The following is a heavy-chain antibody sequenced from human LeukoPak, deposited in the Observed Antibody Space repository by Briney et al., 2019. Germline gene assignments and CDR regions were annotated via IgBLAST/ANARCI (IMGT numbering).Heavy chain of an antibody. CDR1: GFTFSSYA. V-gene: IGHV3-23*01. Sequence: GGSLRLSCAASGFTFSSYAINWVRQAPGKGLEWVSAIIVGSDRTHYADSVKGRFTISRDNSKNTLYLQMNSLRAEDTAVYYCAKGVYYYYGMDVWGQGTTVAVSS. CDR2: IIVGSDRT. J-gene: IGHJ6*02. D-gene: IGHD3-16*01. CDR3: AKGVYYYYGMDV.